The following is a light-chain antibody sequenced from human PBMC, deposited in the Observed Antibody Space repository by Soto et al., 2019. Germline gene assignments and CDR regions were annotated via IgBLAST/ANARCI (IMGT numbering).Light chain of an antibody. Sequence: QSVLTQPASVSGSPGQSIIISCTGTSSDVGSSNLVSWYQHQPGKAPKLIISEGSRRPSGVSGRFSGSKSGNTASLTISGLQVGDEADYYCCSFTGSSSLYVFGTGTKLTVL. CDR2: EGS. CDR3: CSFTGSSSLYV. V-gene: IGLV2-23*01. J-gene: IGLJ1*01. CDR1: SSDVGSSNL.